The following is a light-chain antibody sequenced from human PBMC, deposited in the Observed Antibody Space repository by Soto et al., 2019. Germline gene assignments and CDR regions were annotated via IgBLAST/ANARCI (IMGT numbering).Light chain of an antibody. CDR1: SSDVGGYNY. V-gene: IGLV2-14*01. CDR2: DVS. Sequence: QSVLTQPASVSGSPGQSITISCTGTSSDVGGYNYVSWYQQHPGKAPKLMIYDVSNRPSGVSNRFSGSKSDNTASLTISGLQAEDEADYYCSSYTSSSTLDVFGTGTRSPS. J-gene: IGLJ1*01. CDR3: SSYTSSSTLDV.